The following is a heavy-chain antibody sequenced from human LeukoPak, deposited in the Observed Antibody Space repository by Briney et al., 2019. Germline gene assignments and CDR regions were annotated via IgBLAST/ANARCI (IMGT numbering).Heavy chain of an antibody. D-gene: IGHD2-2*01. V-gene: IGHV1-2*02. CDR1: GYTFADYY. J-gene: IGHJ5*02. CDR3: AKDPFDQMLPENWFDH. CDR2: MNPNSGDT. Sequence: ASVKVSCKASGYTFADYYIHWVRQAPGQGLEWVGWMNPNSGDTNYARSVQGRGTMTRDTSISTAYMELSRLRFDDTAVYYCAKDPFDQMLPENWFDHWGQGTLVTVSS.